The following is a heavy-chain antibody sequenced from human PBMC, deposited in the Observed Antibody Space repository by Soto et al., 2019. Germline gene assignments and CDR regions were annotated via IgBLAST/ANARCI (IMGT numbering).Heavy chain of an antibody. D-gene: IGHD2-15*01. CDR3: ARGQVVAAQH. Sequence: QLQLQASGSGLVKPSQTLSLTCAVSGGSISRGGYSWSWIRQPPGKGLEWIGDIYHSGSTYYNPALKSRVTISVDRSKNQFSLKLSSVTAADTAVYYCARGQVVAAQHWGQGTLVTVSS. CDR2: IYHSGST. V-gene: IGHV4-30-2*01. J-gene: IGHJ4*02. CDR1: GGSISRGGYS.